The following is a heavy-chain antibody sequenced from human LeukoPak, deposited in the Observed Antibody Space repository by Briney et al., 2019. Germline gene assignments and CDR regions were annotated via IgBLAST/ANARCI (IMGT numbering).Heavy chain of an antibody. CDR2: IIPIFGTA. CDR3: AREFSSGGVPYFDY. D-gene: IGHD6-19*01. V-gene: IGHV1-69*01. CDR1: GGTFSSYA. J-gene: IGHJ4*02. Sequence: SVKVSCKASGGTFSSYAISWVRQAPGQGLEWMGGIIPIFGTANYAQKFLGRVTITADESTSTAYMELSSLRSEDTAVYYCAREFSSGGVPYFDYWGQGTLVTVSS.